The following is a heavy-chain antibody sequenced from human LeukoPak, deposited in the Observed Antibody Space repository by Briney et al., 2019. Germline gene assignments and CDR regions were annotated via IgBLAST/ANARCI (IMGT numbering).Heavy chain of an antibody. D-gene: IGHD1-7*01. CDR1: GFTFSSYW. Sequence: GGSLRLSCAASGFTFSSYWMSWVRQAPGRGLQWVANIKQDGSEKYFVDSVKGRFTISRDKAKNSLYLQMNSLRADDTAVYYCARSGITKGWFDPWGQGTLVTVSA. J-gene: IGHJ5*02. CDR3: ARSGITKGWFDP. V-gene: IGHV3-7*01. CDR2: IKQDGSEK.